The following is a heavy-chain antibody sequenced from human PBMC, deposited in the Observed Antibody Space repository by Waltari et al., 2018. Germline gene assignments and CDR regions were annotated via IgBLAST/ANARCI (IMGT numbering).Heavy chain of an antibody. CDR3: GTGVEPWFDS. CDR2: FLPFLDVT. V-gene: IGHV1-69*04. Sequence: QVQLVQSGAEVKKPGSSVKISCKASRDTFTNYGVTWLRQAPGQGLEWMWRFLPFLDVTNYAQRFQGTVTITADKSTDTAYMELTSLRSEDTAVYYCGTGVEPWFDSWGQGTLLTVSS. CDR1: RDTFTNYG. J-gene: IGHJ5*01.